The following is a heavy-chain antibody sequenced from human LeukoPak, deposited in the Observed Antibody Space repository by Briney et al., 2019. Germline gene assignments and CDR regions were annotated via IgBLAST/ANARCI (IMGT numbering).Heavy chain of an antibody. CDR3: ARDVSRSYYDFWSGNYYYYGMDV. J-gene: IGHJ6*02. D-gene: IGHD3-3*01. V-gene: IGHV3-33*01. Sequence: GGSLRLSCAASGFTFSSYGMHWVRQAPGKGLEWVAVIWYDGSNKYYAGSVKGRFTISRDNSKNTLYLQMNSLRAEDTAVYYCARDVSRSYYDFWSGNYYYYGMDVWGQGTTVTVSS. CDR1: GFTFSSYG. CDR2: IWYDGSNK.